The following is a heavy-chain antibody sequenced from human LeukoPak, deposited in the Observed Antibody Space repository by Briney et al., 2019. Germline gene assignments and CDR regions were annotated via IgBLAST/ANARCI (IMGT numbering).Heavy chain of an antibody. J-gene: IGHJ3*02. D-gene: IGHD2-15*01. Sequence: SETLSLTCTVSGGSISSYYWSWIRQPPRKGLEWIGYVFYSGSINYNPSLKSRVTISIDASKNQFSLKLSSVTPADTAVYYCARSDIYCSGGTCPPNTFDAFDIWGQGTMVTVSS. CDR3: ARSDIYCSGGTCPPNTFDAFDI. CDR1: GGSISSYY. CDR2: VFYSGSI. V-gene: IGHV4-59*01.